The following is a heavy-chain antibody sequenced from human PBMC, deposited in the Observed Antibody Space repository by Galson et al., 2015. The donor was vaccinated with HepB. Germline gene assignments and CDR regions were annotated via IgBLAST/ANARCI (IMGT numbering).Heavy chain of an antibody. Sequence: SLRLSCAAPGFTFSSYAMSWVRQAPGKGLEWVSAISGSGGSTYYADSVKGRFTISRDNSKNTLYLQMNSLRAEDTAVYYCAKVGMGYCSSTSCPSYMDVWGKGTTVTVSS. V-gene: IGHV3-23*01. CDR2: ISGSGGST. CDR3: AKVGMGYCSSTSCPSYMDV. CDR1: GFTFSSYA. D-gene: IGHD2-2*01. J-gene: IGHJ6*03.